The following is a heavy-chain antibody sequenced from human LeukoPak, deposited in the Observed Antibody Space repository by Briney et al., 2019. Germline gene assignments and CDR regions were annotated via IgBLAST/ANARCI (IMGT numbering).Heavy chain of an antibody. CDR1: GGSISSYY. V-gene: IGHV4-59*01. J-gene: IGHJ4*02. CDR2: IYYSGST. D-gene: IGHD3-10*01. CDR3: ARARITMVRGSRFDY. Sequence: SETLSLTCTVSGGSISSYYWSWIRQPPGKGLEWIGYIYYSGSTYYNPSLKSRVTISVHTSKNQFSLKLSSVTAADTAVYYCARARITMVRGSRFDYWGQGTLVTVSS.